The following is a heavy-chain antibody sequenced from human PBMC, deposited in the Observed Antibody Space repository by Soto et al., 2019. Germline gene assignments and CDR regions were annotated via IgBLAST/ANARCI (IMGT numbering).Heavy chain of an antibody. J-gene: IGHJ4*02. CDR1: GFTFSTYA. D-gene: IGHD6-19*01. CDR3: AKETITVAGGLDS. Sequence: GGSLRLSCAGSGFTFSTYAMTWVRQASGKGLEWVSSISGRAGTTYYADSVKGRFTISRDNAKNNLFLEITNLRPEDTAVYFCAKETITVAGGLDSWGQGTLVTVSS. CDR2: ISGRAGTT. V-gene: IGHV3-23*01.